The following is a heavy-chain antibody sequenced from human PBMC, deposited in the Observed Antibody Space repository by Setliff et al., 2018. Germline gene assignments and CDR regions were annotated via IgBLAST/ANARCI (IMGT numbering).Heavy chain of an antibody. Sequence: PSETLSLTCTVSGGSISSGDYYWSWIRQPPGKGLQWIGYICYRGNTNYNPYLKSRVTMSADTFKNQFYLKLKSAPAADTAVYYCTRNFLGWLARFWGRGTLVTVSS. D-gene: IGHD6-19*01. CDR3: TRNFLGWLARF. J-gene: IGHJ4*02. CDR2: ICYRGNT. CDR1: GGSISSGDYY. V-gene: IGHV4-61*08.